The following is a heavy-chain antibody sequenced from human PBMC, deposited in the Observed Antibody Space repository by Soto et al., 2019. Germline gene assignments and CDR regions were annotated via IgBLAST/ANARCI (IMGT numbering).Heavy chain of an antibody. CDR3: ARDGSGWSRSP. CDR2: ISNTYKI. V-gene: IGHV3-21*01. J-gene: IGHJ5*02. CDR1: GFTFSAYS. Sequence: DVQLVESGGGLVNPGGSLRRSCAASGFTFSAYSMRWLRQAPGKGLDWVSTISNTYKIYYTDSVNGRFTISRDNAQISIYLEMNSLGDEDTAVYYCARDGSGWSRSPWGQGSLVTV. D-gene: IGHD6-19*01.